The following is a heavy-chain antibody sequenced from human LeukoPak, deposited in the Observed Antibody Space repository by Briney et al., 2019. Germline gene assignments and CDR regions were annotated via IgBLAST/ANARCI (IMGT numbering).Heavy chain of an antibody. Sequence: GGSLRLSCAASGFTFSSYAMSWVHQAPGKGLEWVSAISGSGGSTYYADSVKGRFTISRDNSKNTLYLQMNNLRAEDTAVYYCAHDPYDFWSGSNDYWGQGTLVTVSS. V-gene: IGHV3-23*01. CDR1: GFTFSSYA. J-gene: IGHJ4*02. D-gene: IGHD3-3*01. CDR3: AHDPYDFWSGSNDY. CDR2: ISGSGGST.